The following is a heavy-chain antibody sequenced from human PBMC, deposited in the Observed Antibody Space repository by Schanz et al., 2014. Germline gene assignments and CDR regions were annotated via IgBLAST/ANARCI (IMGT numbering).Heavy chain of an antibody. CDR1: GFAFSDYG. CDR3: AKTLGGAGLTLYFDH. D-gene: IGHD3-10*01. J-gene: IGHJ4*02. V-gene: IGHV3-23*04. CDR2: LGGSTGGI. Sequence: VQLVESGGGVVQPGKSLRLSCAASGFAFSDYGMHWVRQAPGKGLEWVSSLGGSTGGIYYADSVRGRFTISRDNFKNRLYLQMNSLRLEDTAIYYCAKTLGGAGLTLYFDHWGQGSLVTVSS.